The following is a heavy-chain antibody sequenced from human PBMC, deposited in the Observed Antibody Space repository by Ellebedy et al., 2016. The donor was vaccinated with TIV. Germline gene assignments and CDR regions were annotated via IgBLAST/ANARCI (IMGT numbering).Heavy chain of an antibody. J-gene: IGHJ6*02. CDR2: IHHSGNS. V-gene: IGHV4-59*02. Sequence: MPGGSLRLSCAASGFTVSSYYMNWVRQAPGQELEWIGDIHHSGNSHIHPSLKSRVTLSLDTSKNQFSLDLSSVTAADTATYYCARDLGRYGMDVWGQGTTVTVSS. CDR3: ARDLGRYGMDV. CDR1: GFTVSSYY.